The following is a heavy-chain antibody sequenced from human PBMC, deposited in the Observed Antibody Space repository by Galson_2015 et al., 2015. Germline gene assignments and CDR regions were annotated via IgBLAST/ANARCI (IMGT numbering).Heavy chain of an antibody. J-gene: IGHJ2*01. D-gene: IGHD2-21*01. CDR2: ITSSENTT. V-gene: IGHV3-23*01. Sequence: SLRLSCAAYGFTFVNFDVGWVRQGPEKGLEWVSMITSSENTTYYADSVKGRFTISRDDSKRMLFLQMDSLRAEDTAVYYCVKDTYLDLWGRGPLVTVSS. CDR1: GFTFVNFD. CDR3: VKDTYLDL.